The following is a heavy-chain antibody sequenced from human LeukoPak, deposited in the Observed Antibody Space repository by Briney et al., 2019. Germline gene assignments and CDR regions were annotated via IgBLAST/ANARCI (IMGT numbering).Heavy chain of an antibody. CDR2: INPNSGGT. Sequence: ASVKVSCTASGYTFTAFYMHWVRQAPGQGLEWMGRINPNSGGTKYAQKFQGKVTMTADTSINTAYLELSRLRSDDTAVYYCARGYSSSWLDYWGQGTLVTVSS. J-gene: IGHJ4*02. D-gene: IGHD6-13*01. V-gene: IGHV1-2*06. CDR1: GYTFTAFY. CDR3: ARGYSSSWLDY.